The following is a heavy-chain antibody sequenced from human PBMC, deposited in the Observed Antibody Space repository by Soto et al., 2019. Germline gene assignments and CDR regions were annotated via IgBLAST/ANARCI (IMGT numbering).Heavy chain of an antibody. D-gene: IGHD3-3*01. CDR2: IYYSGST. J-gene: IGHJ5*02. Sequence: PSETLSLTCTVSGGSISSGDYYWSWIRQPPGKGLEWIGYIYYSGSTYYNPSLKSRVTISVDTSKNQFSLKLSSVTAAVTAVYYCSRAGITIFGVVTTWFDPWGQGTLLTVSS. V-gene: IGHV4-30-4*01. CDR3: SRAGITIFGVVTTWFDP. CDR1: GGSISSGDYY.